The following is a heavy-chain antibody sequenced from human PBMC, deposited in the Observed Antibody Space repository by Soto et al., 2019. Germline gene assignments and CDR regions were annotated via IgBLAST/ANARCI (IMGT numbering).Heavy chain of an antibody. V-gene: IGHV1-69*13. J-gene: IGHJ4*02. CDR3: AREREGYYYDSSGYSAPLDY. CDR2: IIPIFGTA. Sequence: GASVKVSCKASGGTFSSYAISWVRQAPGQGLEWMGGIIPIFGTANYAQKFQGRVTITADESTSTAYMELSSLRSEDTAVYYCAREREGYYYDSSGYSAPLDYWGQGTLVTVSS. D-gene: IGHD3-22*01. CDR1: GGTFSSYA.